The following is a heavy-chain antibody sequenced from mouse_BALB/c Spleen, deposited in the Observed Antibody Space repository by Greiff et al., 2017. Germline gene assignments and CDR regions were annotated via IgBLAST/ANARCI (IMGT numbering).Heavy chain of an antibody. J-gene: IGHJ4*01. V-gene: IGHV1-69*02. CDR1: GYTFTSYW. D-gene: IGHD4-1*01. CDR3: TRTNWDY. Sequence: QVQLQQSGAELVRPGASVKLSCKASGYTFTSYWINWVKQRPGQGLEWIGNIYPSDSYTNYNQKFKDKATLTVDKSSSTAYMQLSSPTSEDSAVYYCTRTNWDYWGQGTSVTVSS. CDR2: IYPSDSYT.